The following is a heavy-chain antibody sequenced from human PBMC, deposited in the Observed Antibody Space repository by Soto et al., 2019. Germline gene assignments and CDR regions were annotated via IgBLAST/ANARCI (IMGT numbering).Heavy chain of an antibody. V-gene: IGHV3-23*01. CDR1: GFTFSSYA. CDR3: AKARDLITIFGVVIIKGFDY. D-gene: IGHD3-3*01. J-gene: IGHJ4*02. CDR2: ISGSGGST. Sequence: GGSLRLSCAASGFTFSSYAMSWVRQAPGKGLEWVSAISGSGGSTYYADSVKGRFTISRDNSKNTLYLQMNSLRAEDTAGYYCAKARDLITIFGVVIIKGFDYWGQGTLVTVSS.